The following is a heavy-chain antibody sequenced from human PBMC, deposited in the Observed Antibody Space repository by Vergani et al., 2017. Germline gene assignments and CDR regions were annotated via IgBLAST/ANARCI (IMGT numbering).Heavy chain of an antibody. D-gene: IGHD3-22*01. V-gene: IGHV3-30*02. CDR2: IRYDGSHK. J-gene: IGHJ4*02. CDR3: AKDLAHYDSSGYFLDH. CDR1: GFTFSSYG. Sequence: QVQLVESGGGVVQTGGSLRLSCAASGFTFSSYGMHWVRQAPGKGLEWVAFIRYDGSHKYYADSVKGRFTISRDNSKNTLYVQMNSLRAEDTAVYYCAKDLAHYDSSGYFLDHWGQGTLVTVSS.